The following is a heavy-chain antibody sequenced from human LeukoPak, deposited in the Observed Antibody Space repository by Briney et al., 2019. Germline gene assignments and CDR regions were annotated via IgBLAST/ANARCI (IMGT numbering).Heavy chain of an antibody. CDR1: GYTFTGYY. V-gene: IGHV1-2*02. CDR3: ARLENVEMDTIRPLPLFDY. J-gene: IGHJ4*02. CDR2: VNLNSGST. D-gene: IGHD5-24*01. Sequence: ASVKVSCKPSGYTFTGYYLHEVRQAPRRGREWVGWVNLNSGSTNYAQKFQGRVTMTRDTSINTAYLELSRLRSDDTAVYYCARLENVEMDTIRPLPLFDYWGQGTLVTVSS.